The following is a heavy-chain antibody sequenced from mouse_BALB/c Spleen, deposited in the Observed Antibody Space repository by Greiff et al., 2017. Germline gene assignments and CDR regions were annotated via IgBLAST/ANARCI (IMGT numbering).Heavy chain of an antibody. D-gene: IGHD2-4*01. V-gene: IGHV2-9*02. CDR3: AGITRYAMDY. CDR1: GFSLTSYG. J-gene: IGHJ4*01. Sequence: QVQLQQSGPGLVAPSQSLSITCTVSGFSLTSYGVHWVRQPPGKGLEWLGVIWAGGSTNYNSALMSRLSISKDNSKSQVFLKMNRLQTDDTAMYYCAGITRYAMDYWGQGTSVTVSS. CDR2: IWAGGST.